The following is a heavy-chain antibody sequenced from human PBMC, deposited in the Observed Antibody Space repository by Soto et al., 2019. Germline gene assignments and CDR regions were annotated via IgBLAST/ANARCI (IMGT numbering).Heavy chain of an antibody. V-gene: IGHV1-69*02. CDR3: CTFGYCSGGSCYDP. D-gene: IGHD2-15*01. J-gene: IGHJ5*02. CDR1: GGTFSSYT. Sequence: QVQLVQSGAEVKKPGSSVKVSCKASGGTFSSYTISWVRQAPGQGLEWMGRIIPILGIANYAQKFQGRVTITGDKTRSTGYMGLSSLSSGDKAVYYCCTFGYCSGGSCYDPWGQGTLVTVSS. CDR2: IIPILGIA.